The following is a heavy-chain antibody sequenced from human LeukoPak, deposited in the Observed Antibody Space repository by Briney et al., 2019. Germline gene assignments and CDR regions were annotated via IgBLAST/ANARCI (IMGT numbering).Heavy chain of an antibody. CDR2: INSHSGDT. Sequence: GASVKVSCKASGYAFSGNYLHWVRQAPGQGLEWMGWINSHSGDTNYAQNFQGRVTMSRDTSISTAYMELSRLTSDDTAIYYCARQKGTTAKEVNWFDPWGQGALVSVSS. J-gene: IGHJ5*02. CDR3: ARQKGTTAKEVNWFDP. V-gene: IGHV1-2*02. D-gene: IGHD1-1*01. CDR1: GYAFSGNY.